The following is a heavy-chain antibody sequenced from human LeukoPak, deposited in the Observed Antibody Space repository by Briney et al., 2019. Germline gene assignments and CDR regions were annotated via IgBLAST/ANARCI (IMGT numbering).Heavy chain of an antibody. CDR2: IYPGDSDT. D-gene: IGHD3-3*01. CDR3: ARQNDFRLDY. CDR1: GYTFSSYW. J-gene: IGHJ4*02. V-gene: IGHV5-51*01. Sequence: GGSLRLSCKGSGYTFSSYWIGWVRQMPGKGLEWMGIIYPGDSDTRYSPSLQGQVTISVDTSVGTAYLQWSSLKASDTAIYYCARQNDFRLDYWGQGTLVTVSS.